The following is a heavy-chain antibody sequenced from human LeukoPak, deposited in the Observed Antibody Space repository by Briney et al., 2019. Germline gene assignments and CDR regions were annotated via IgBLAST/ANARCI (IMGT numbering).Heavy chain of an antibody. Sequence: GGSLRLSCTASGFTFGDYAMSWFRQAPGKGLEWVSSISSSSSYIYYADSVKGRFTISRDNAKNSLYLQMNSLRAEDTAVYYCARDRYCSSTSCYPEYYYYMDVWGKGTTVTVSS. CDR3: ARDRYCSSTSCYPEYYYYMDV. V-gene: IGHV3-21*01. J-gene: IGHJ6*03. D-gene: IGHD2-2*01. CDR2: ISSSSSYI. CDR1: GFTFGDYA.